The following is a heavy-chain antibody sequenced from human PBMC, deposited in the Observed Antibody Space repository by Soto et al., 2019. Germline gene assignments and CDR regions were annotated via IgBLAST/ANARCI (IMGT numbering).Heavy chain of an antibody. CDR2: IYPGDSDA. CDR3: VKDPVSGGTGGAWFDY. Sequence: GESLKISCKGSGYTFSKYWIGWVRQTPGKGLEWMGMIYPGDSDARYSPSFEGQVTFSVDKSINTAYLQMNSLRLEDTAVYYCVKDPVSGGTGGAWFDYWGQGTLVTVSS. J-gene: IGHJ4*02. V-gene: IGHV5-51*01. D-gene: IGHD2-8*02. CDR1: GYTFSKYW.